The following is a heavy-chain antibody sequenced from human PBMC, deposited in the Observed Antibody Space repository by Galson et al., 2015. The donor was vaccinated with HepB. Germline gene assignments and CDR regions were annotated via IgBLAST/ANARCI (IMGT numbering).Heavy chain of an antibody. CDR2: ISAYNGNT. V-gene: IGHV1-18*01. J-gene: IGHJ4*02. CDR3: ARYTYYYDSSGYSNYFDY. CDR1: GYTFTSYG. Sequence: SVKVSCKASGYTFTSYGISWVRQAPGQGLEWMGWISAYNGNTNYAQKLQGRVTMTTDTSTSTAYMELRSLRSDDTAVYYCARYTYYYDSSGYSNYFDYWGQGTLVTVSS. D-gene: IGHD3-22*01.